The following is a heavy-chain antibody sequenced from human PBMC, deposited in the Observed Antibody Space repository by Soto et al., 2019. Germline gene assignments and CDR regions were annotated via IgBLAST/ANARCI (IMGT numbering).Heavy chain of an antibody. V-gene: IGHV1-69*06. CDR3: ARLTRSYQLGKWFDP. J-gene: IGHJ5*02. CDR1: GGTFSSYT. D-gene: IGHD1-26*01. Sequence: QVQLGQSGAEVKEPGSSVNVSCKASGGTFSSYTISWVRQAPGQGFEWMGGITPGFGSGNYAQKFQGRVTITADKSTRTVYMALSSPTSADTALYYCARLTRSYQLGKWFDPWGQGTLVTVSS. CDR2: ITPGFGSG.